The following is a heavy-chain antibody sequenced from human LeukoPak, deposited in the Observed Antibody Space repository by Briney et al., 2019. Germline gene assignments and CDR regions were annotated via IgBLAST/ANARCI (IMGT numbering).Heavy chain of an antibody. CDR2: IYYSGST. D-gene: IGHD6-19*01. CDR3: ARDVSGWPPAPHFDY. V-gene: IGHV4-59*01. CDR1: GGSISSYY. J-gene: IGHJ4*02. Sequence: PSETLSLTCTVSGGSISSYYWSWIRQPPGKGLEWIGYIYYSGSTNYNPSLKSRVTISVDTSKNQFSLKLSSMTAADTAVYYCARDVSGWPPAPHFDYWGQGTLVTVSS.